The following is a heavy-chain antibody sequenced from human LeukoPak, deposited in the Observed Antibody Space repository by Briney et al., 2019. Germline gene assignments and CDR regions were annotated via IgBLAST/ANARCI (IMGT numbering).Heavy chain of an antibody. V-gene: IGHV3-48*03. CDR1: GFTFSSYE. Sequence: PGGSLRLSCAASGFTFSSYEMNWVRQAPGKELEWVSYISSSGSTIYYADSVKGRFTISRDNAKNSLYLQMNSLRAEDTAVYYCARDGYSSGWYDLNAFDIWGQGTMVTVSS. CDR3: ARDGYSSGWYDLNAFDI. CDR2: ISSSGSTI. J-gene: IGHJ3*02. D-gene: IGHD6-19*01.